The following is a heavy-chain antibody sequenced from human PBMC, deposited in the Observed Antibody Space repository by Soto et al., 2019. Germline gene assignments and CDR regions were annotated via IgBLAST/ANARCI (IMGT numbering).Heavy chain of an antibody. D-gene: IGHD6-19*01. V-gene: IGHV2-26*01. CDR2: IFSNDEK. CDR3: ARILFGRSVAGGYFYMDV. CDR1: GFSLSNGKVG. J-gene: IGHJ6*03. Sequence: HVTLKESGPVLVKPTETLTLTCTVSGFSLSNGKVGVSWIRQPPGKALEWLAHIFSNDEKSYRRSLKSRLTIPEDTSTSQVVLTMTNVDPVDTATYYCARILFGRSVAGGYFYMDVWGKGTTVTVSS.